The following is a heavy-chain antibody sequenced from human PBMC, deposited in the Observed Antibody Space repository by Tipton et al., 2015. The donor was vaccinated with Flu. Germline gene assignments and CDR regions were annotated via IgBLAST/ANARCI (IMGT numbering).Heavy chain of an antibody. Sequence: LRLSCTVSGGSISSYYWSWLRQPPGKGLEWIGFVSYSGITNYNPALKGRVTMSLDASKNHFSLSLSSVTAADTAVYYCARNGGSYSYQHWGQGTLVTVSS. CDR1: GGSISSYY. CDR2: VSYSGIT. D-gene: IGHD3-10*01. CDR3: ARNGGSYSYQH. J-gene: IGHJ1*01. V-gene: IGHV4-59*13.